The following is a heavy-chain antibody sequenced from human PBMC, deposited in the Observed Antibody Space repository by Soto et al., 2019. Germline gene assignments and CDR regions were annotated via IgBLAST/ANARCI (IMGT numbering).Heavy chain of an antibody. D-gene: IGHD5-18*01. Sequence: GASVKVSFKASGYTFTGYYMHWVRQAPGQRLEWMGWINPNSGGTNYAQKFQGRVTMTRDTSISTAYMELSRLRSDDTAVYYCASGDTAMSYYFDFWGQGTLVTVSS. V-gene: IGHV1-2*02. CDR2: INPNSGGT. J-gene: IGHJ4*02. CDR3: ASGDTAMSYYFDF. CDR1: GYTFTGYY.